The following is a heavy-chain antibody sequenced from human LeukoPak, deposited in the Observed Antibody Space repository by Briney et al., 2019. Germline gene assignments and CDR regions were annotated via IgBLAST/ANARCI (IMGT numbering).Heavy chain of an antibody. CDR3: ARHGIRCSSTSCATTNYYYYYYMDV. CDR2: IYTSGST. D-gene: IGHD2-2*01. J-gene: IGHJ6*03. CDR1: GGSISSYY. Sequence: SETLSLTCTVSGGSISSYYWSWIRQPPGKGLEWIGYIYTSGSTNYNPSLKSRVTISVDTSKNQFSLKLSSVTAADTAVYYCARHGIRCSSTSCATTNYYYYYYMDVWGKGTTVTVSS. V-gene: IGHV4-4*09.